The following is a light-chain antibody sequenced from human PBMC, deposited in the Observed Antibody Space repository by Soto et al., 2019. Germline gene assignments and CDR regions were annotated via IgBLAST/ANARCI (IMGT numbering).Light chain of an antibody. CDR3: SSYTTSDTWV. CDR1: SSDIGAYNH. J-gene: IGLJ3*02. CDR2: EVT. V-gene: IGLV2-14*01. Sequence: QSVLTQPAPVSGSPGQSITISCTGTSSDIGAYNHVSWYQQYPGKAPTLMIYEVTNRPSGVSSRFSGSKSGNTASLTISGLQAEDEGPYYCSSYTTSDTWVFGGGTKVTVL.